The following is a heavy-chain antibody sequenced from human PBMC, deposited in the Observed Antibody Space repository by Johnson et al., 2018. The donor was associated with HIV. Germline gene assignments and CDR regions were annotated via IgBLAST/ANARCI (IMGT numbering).Heavy chain of an antibody. Sequence: VQLVESGGGVVQPGRSLRLSCAASGFTFSSYAMSWVRQAPGKGLEWVSGISGSGGSTYYADSVKGRFTISRDNSKNTLYLQMTSLRAEDTALYYCARGGGSYYSGAFDIWGQGTMVTVSS. D-gene: IGHD1-26*01. CDR3: ARGGGSYYSGAFDI. J-gene: IGHJ3*02. V-gene: IGHV3-23*04. CDR2: ISGSGGST. CDR1: GFTFSSYA.